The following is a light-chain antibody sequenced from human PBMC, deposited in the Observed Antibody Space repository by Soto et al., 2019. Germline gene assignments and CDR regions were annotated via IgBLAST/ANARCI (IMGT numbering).Light chain of an antibody. CDR2: AAS. Sequence: DLQMTQSPSSVSASVGERVTITCRASQGIGNYLAWYQQKPGRAPKLLIHAASTVHSGVPSRFSGSGSGTDFTLTISSLQPEDFATYYCQQANHFPWTFGQGTKVDIK. CDR3: QQANHFPWT. J-gene: IGKJ1*01. V-gene: IGKV1-12*01. CDR1: QGIGNY.